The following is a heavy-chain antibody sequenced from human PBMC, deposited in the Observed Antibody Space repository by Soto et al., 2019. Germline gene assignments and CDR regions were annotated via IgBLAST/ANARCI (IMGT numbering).Heavy chain of an antibody. CDR2: INPGDSDT. J-gene: IGHJ4*02. V-gene: IGHV5-51*01. D-gene: IGHD6-19*01. CDR3: ARSFTAGTAGDY. Sequence: GESLKMSCDGSGYRFINYCIGLVLRMPGKGLEWMGIINPGDSDTRYSPSFQGQVTISADKSISTAYLQWSSLKASDTAIYFCARSFTAGTAGDYWGQGTLVTVSS. CDR1: GYRFINYC.